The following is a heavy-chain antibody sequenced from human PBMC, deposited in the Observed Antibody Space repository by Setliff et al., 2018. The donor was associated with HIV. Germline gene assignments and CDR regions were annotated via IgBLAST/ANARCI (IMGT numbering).Heavy chain of an antibody. CDR1: GASVNSHY. D-gene: IGHD3-22*01. CDR3: AGVLSSGYYDGP. Sequence: SETLSLTCTVSGASVNSHYWTWIRQPPGKGLEWIGSLYYSGNTNYNPSLKSRVTISADTSKNQFSLKLRSVTAADTAVYYCAGVLSSGYYDGPWGQGTLVTVSS. V-gene: IGHV4-59*02. J-gene: IGHJ5*02. CDR2: LYYSGNT.